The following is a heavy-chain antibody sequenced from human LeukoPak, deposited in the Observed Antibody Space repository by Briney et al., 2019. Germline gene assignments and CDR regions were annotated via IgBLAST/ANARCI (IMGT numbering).Heavy chain of an antibody. V-gene: IGHV1-8*03. CDR2: MNPNSGNT. D-gene: IGHD3-3*01. CDR3: ARGLIFGVVIQSYYMDV. J-gene: IGHJ6*03. Sequence: ASVTVSCKASGYTFTSYDINWVRQATGQGLEWMGWMNPNSGNTGYAQKFQGRVTITRNTSISTAYMELSSLRSEDTAVYYCARGLIFGVVIQSYYMDVWGKGATVTVSS. CDR1: GYTFTSYD.